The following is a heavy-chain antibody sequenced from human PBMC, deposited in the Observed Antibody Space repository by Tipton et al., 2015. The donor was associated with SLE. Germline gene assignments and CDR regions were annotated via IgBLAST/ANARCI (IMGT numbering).Heavy chain of an antibody. D-gene: IGHD3-22*01. CDR3: ARDEYRYDTTGYHLLGHFDF. J-gene: IGHJ4*02. Sequence: LRLSCVGSGFTFSDSYMCWIRQAPGKGLEWVGTVYYTGNTFYNPSLKSRVTISVDTSRNQFSLNLSSVTAADTAVYYCARDEYRYDTTGYHLLGHFDFWGQGTLVTVSS. CDR1: GFTFSDSY. V-gene: IGHV4-38-2*01. CDR2: VYYTGNT.